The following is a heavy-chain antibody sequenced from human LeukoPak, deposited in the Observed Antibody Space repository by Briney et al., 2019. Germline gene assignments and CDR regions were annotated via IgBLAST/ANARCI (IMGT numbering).Heavy chain of an antibody. CDR3: ARDVLLWFGELSSHDAFDI. CDR1: GGSFSGYY. V-gene: IGHV4-34*01. CDR2: INNSGST. Sequence: SETLSLTCAVYGGSFSGYYWSWIRQPPGKGLEWVGEINNSGSTNYNPSLKRRVTISVDKSKNQFSLKRRAVTAPDTAVYYCARDVLLWFGELSSHDAFDIWGQGTMVTVSS. D-gene: IGHD3-10*01. J-gene: IGHJ3*02.